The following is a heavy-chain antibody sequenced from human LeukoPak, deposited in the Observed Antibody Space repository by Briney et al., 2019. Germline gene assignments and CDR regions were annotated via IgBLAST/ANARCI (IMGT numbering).Heavy chain of an antibody. D-gene: IGHD6-13*01. Sequence: ASVKVSCKASGYTFTSYYMHWVRQAPGQGLEWMGIINPSGGSTSYAQKFQGRVTMTRDMSTSTVYMELSSLRSEDTAVYYCATEYGVAAGPFDPWGQGTLVTVSS. J-gene: IGHJ5*02. CDR1: GYTFTSYY. CDR3: ATEYGVAAGPFDP. CDR2: INPSGGST. V-gene: IGHV1-46*01.